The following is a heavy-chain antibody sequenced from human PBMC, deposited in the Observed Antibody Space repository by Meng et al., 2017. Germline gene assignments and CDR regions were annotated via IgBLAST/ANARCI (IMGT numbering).Heavy chain of an antibody. CDR2: ISYDGSNK. Sequence: GESLKISCAASGFTFSSYAMHWVRQAPGKGLEWVAVISYDGSNKYCADSVKGRFTISRDNSKNTLYLQMNSLRAEDTAVYYCSKGRTSVTTAPHYWGQGTLVTVSS. CDR3: SKGRTSVTTAPHY. V-gene: IGHV3-30*07. CDR1: GFTFSSYA. J-gene: IGHJ4*02. D-gene: IGHD4-17*01.